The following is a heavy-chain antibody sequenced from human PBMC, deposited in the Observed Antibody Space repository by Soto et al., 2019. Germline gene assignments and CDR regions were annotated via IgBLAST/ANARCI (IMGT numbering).Heavy chain of an antibody. CDR1: GFTFSDYY. CDR2: ISSSGSTI. CDR3: AREGINWNALDAFDI. D-gene: IGHD1-20*01. V-gene: IGHV3-11*01. J-gene: IGHJ3*02. Sequence: GGSLRLSCAASGFTFSDYYMSWIRQAPGKGLEWVSYISSSGSTIYYADSVKGRFTISRDNAKNSLYLQMNSLRAEDTAVYYCAREGINWNALDAFDIWGQGTMVTVSS.